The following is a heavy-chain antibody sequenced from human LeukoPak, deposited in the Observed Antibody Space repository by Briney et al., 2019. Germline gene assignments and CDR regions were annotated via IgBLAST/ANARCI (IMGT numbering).Heavy chain of an antibody. Sequence: ASVKVSCKVSGYTLTELSIHWVRQAPGKGLEWMGAFDPEDGETIYAQKFQGRVTMTEDTSTDTAYMELSSLRSEDTAVYYCATPNLYYDSSGYDYWGQGTLVTVSS. D-gene: IGHD3-22*01. CDR1: GYTLTELS. CDR3: ATPNLYYDSSGYDY. V-gene: IGHV1-24*01. CDR2: FDPEDGET. J-gene: IGHJ4*02.